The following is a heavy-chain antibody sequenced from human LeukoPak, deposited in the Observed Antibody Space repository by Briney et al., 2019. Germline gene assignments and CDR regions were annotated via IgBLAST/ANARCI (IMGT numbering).Heavy chain of an antibody. CDR3: ARDWTVFSGYSPDFDY. D-gene: IGHD3-22*01. CDR1: GYTLTELS. CDR2: ISAYNGNT. Sequence: ASVKVSCKVSGYTLTELSIHWVRQAPGQGLEWMGWISAYNGNTNYAQKLQGRVTMTTDTSTSTAYMELRSLRSDDTAVYYCARDWTVFSGYSPDFDYWGQGTLVTVSS. V-gene: IGHV1-18*01. J-gene: IGHJ4*02.